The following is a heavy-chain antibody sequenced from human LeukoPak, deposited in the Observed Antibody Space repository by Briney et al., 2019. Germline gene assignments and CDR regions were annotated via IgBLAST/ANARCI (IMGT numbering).Heavy chain of an antibody. J-gene: IGHJ5*02. CDR3: ARNGRDSSSWYHHIYYNWFDP. CDR2: IYYSGST. D-gene: IGHD6-13*01. CDR1: GGSISSSSYY. Sequence: SETLSLTCTVSGGSISSSSYYWGWIRQPPGKGLEWIGSIYYSGSTYYNPSLKSRVTISVDTSKNRFSLKLGSVTAADTAVYYCARNGRDSSSWYHHIYYNWFDPWGQGTLVTVSS. V-gene: IGHV4-39*07.